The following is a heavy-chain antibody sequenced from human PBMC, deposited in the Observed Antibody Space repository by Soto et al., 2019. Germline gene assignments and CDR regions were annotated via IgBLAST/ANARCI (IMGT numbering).Heavy chain of an antibody. CDR1: GFSLSTSGVG. D-gene: IGHD2-2*01. V-gene: IGHV2-5*02. Sequence: QITLKESGPTLVKPTQTLTLTCTFSGFSLSTSGVGVGWIRQPPGKALEWLALIYWDDDKRYSPLLKCRLTITKDTSKNQVVLTMTNMDPVDTATYYCAHSRDKVVPAANWLGPYYYYYMDVWGKGTTVTVSS. CDR3: AHSRDKVVPAANWLGPYYYYYMDV. J-gene: IGHJ6*03. CDR2: IYWDDDK.